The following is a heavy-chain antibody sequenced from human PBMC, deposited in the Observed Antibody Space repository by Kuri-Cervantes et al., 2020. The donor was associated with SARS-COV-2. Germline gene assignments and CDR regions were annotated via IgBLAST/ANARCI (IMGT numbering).Heavy chain of an antibody. J-gene: IGHJ6*03. V-gene: IGHV4-34*01. CDR2: VNPSGST. Sequence: SETLSLTCAVSGCSFIDESWNWIRQPPGKGLEWVGEVNPSGSTKYNPSLKSRVTISVDISKNQFSLKLRSVSAADTAVYYCSRGHTLRARSRVNNAYDYRTYYYYDLDVWGTGITVTVSS. D-gene: IGHD5-12*01. CDR3: SRGHTLRARSRVNNAYDYRTYYYYDLDV. CDR1: GCSFIDES.